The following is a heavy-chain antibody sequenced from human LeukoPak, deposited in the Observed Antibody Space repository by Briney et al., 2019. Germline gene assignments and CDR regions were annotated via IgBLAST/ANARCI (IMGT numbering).Heavy chain of an antibody. Sequence: SQTLSLTCTVSGGSISSGSYYWSWIRQPAGKGLEWIGRIYTSGSTNHNPSLKSRVTMSVDTSKNQFSLKLSSVTAADTAVYYCARDPMGSSTDYWGQGTLVTVSS. CDR2: IYTSGST. V-gene: IGHV4-61*02. D-gene: IGHD2-15*01. J-gene: IGHJ4*02. CDR1: GGSISSGSYY. CDR3: ARDPMGSSTDY.